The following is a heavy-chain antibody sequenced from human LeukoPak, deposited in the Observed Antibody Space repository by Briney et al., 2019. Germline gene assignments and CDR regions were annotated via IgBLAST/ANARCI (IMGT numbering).Heavy chain of an antibody. CDR3: ARRPTGRNYYFDY. CDR2: IYPGDSDT. Sequence: GESLKISCKASGYSFTTYCIGWVRQMPGKGLEWMGIIYPGDSDTRYSPSFQGQVTISVDKSISTAYLQWTSLKASDTAMYYCARRPTGRNYYFDYWGQGALVTVSS. V-gene: IGHV5-51*01. D-gene: IGHD1-1*01. J-gene: IGHJ4*02. CDR1: GYSFTTYC.